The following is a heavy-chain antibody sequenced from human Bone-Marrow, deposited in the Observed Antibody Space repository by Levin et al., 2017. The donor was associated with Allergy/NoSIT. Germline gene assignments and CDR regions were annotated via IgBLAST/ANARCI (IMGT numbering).Heavy chain of an antibody. V-gene: IGHV6-1*01. Sequence: SSQTLSLTCAVSGDSLSAGGATWNWIRQSPSRGLEWLGRTYYNSEWNNDYAMSVKSRLTITPDTSKNQFSLHLKSVTPDDTAIYYCARERGEDSTAWYETFDSWGQGTQVTVSS. CDR3: ARERGEDSTAWYETFDS. CDR2: TYYNSEWNN. J-gene: IGHJ4*02. D-gene: IGHD3-16*01. CDR1: GDSLSAGGAT.